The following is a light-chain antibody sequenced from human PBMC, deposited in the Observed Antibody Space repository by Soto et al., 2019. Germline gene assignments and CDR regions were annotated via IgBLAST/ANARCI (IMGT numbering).Light chain of an antibody. CDR2: EVT. V-gene: IGLV2-14*01. J-gene: IGLJ1*01. CDR3: NSFRVSHLYV. Sequence: QSVLSQPASVSVSPGQTITSSCTGTSTDVGGYNAVSWYQHHPGKAPKLIIYEVTHRPSGVSDRFSASKSGNTASLTISGLQAEDEADYYCNSFRVSHLYVFGTGTKVTVL. CDR1: STDVGGYNA.